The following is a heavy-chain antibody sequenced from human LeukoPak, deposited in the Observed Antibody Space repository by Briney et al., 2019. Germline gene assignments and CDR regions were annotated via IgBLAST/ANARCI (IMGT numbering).Heavy chain of an antibody. CDR2: ISSSSSYI. J-gene: IGHJ5*02. Sequence: GGSLRLSCAASGSTFSSDSMNWVRQAPGKGLEWVSSISSSSSYIYYADSVKGRFTISRDNAKNSLYLQMNSLRAEDTTVYYCARAAAGNWFDPWGQGTLVTVSS. V-gene: IGHV3-21*01. CDR1: GSTFSSDS. D-gene: IGHD6-13*01. CDR3: ARAAAGNWFDP.